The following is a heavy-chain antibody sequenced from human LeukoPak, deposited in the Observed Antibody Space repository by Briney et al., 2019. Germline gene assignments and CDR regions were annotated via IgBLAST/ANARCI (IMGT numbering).Heavy chain of an antibody. CDR2: IIPILGIA. CDR3: ARVPSPTRDRTPIVEASHYYYYMDV. CDR1: GGTFSSYT. D-gene: IGHD1-26*01. Sequence: ASVKVSCKASGGTFSSYTISWVRQAPGQGLEWMGRIIPILGIANYAQKFQGRVTITADKSTSTAYMELNSLRSEDTAVYYCARVPSPTRDRTPIVEASHYYYYMDVWGKGTTVTVSS. V-gene: IGHV1-69*02. J-gene: IGHJ6*03.